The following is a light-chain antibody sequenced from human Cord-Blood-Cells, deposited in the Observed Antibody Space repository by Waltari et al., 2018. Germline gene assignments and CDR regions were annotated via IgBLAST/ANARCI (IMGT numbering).Light chain of an antibody. Sequence: DIQMHQSPSSLSAYVVDRVTITCRARQSISSYLNWYQQKPGNAPKLLIYAASSLQRGVPSRFSGSGSGTDFTLTISSLQPEDFATYYCQQRYSTSITFGQGTRLEIK. CDR2: AAS. J-gene: IGKJ5*01. CDR3: QQRYSTSIT. V-gene: IGKV1-39*01. CDR1: QSISSY.